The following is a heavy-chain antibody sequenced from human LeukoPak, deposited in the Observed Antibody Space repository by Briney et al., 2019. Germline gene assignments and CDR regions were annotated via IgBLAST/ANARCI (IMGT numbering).Heavy chain of an antibody. CDR2: INPNSGGT. V-gene: IGHV1-2*02. CDR3: ASVFGFGYSYGPYNWFDP. Sequence: ASVKVSCKASGYTFTCYYMHWVRQAPGQGLEWMGWINPNSGGTNYAQKFQGRVTMTRDTSISTAYMELSRLRSDDTAVYYCASVFGFGYSYGPYNWFDPWGQGTLVTVSS. CDR1: GYTFTCYY. D-gene: IGHD5-18*01. J-gene: IGHJ5*02.